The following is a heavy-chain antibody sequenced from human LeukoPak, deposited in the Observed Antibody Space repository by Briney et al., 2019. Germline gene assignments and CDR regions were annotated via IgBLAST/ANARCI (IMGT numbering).Heavy chain of an antibody. Sequence: ASVKVSCKASGGTFSSYAISWVRQAPGQGLEWMGGIIPIFGTANYAQKFQGRVTITTDESTSTAYMELSSLRSEDTAVYYCARARRAGASSWYIGYWGQGTLVTVSS. V-gene: IGHV1-69*05. J-gene: IGHJ4*02. D-gene: IGHD6-13*01. CDR3: ARARRAGASSWYIGY. CDR2: IIPIFGTA. CDR1: GGTFSSYA.